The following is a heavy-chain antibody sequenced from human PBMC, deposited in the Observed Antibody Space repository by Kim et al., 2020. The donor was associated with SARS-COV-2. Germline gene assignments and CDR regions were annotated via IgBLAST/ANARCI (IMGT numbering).Heavy chain of an antibody. CDR2: IYYSGST. CDR3: ARGGYSGWFDP. J-gene: IGHJ5*02. CDR1: GGSISSGGYY. D-gene: IGHD5-12*01. Sequence: SETLSLTCTVSGGSISSGGYYWSWIRQHPGKGLEWIGYIYYSGSTYYNPSLKSRVTISVDTSKNQFSLKLSSVTAADTAVYYCARGGYSGWFDPWGQGTLVIVSS. V-gene: IGHV4-31*03.